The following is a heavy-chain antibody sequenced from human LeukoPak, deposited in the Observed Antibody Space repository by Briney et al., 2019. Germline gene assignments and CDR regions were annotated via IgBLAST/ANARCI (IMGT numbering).Heavy chain of an antibody. CDR1: GGTFSSYA. D-gene: IGHD1-26*01. Sequence: ASVKVSCKASGGTFSSYAISWVRQAPGQGLERMGGIIPIFGTANYAQKFQGRVTITADESTSTAYMELSSLRSEDTAVYYCATRLVGATNYYYGMDVWGQGTTVTVSS. J-gene: IGHJ6*02. CDR3: ATRLVGATNYYYGMDV. V-gene: IGHV1-69*13. CDR2: IIPIFGTA.